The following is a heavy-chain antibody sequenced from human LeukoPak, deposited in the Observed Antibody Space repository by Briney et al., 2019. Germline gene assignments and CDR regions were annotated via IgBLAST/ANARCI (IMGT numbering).Heavy chain of an antibody. CDR2: IKEDGTEK. CDR1: GFTFNDYW. CDR3: ASWHSSSCHY. J-gene: IGHJ4*02. D-gene: IGHD6-13*01. Sequence: GGSLRLSCAASGFTFNDYWMSWVRQAPGKGLEWVANIKEDGTEKYYVDSVKGRFTISRDNAKNSLYLQMNSLRAEDTAVYYCASWHSSSCHYWGQGTLVTVSS. V-gene: IGHV3-7*01.